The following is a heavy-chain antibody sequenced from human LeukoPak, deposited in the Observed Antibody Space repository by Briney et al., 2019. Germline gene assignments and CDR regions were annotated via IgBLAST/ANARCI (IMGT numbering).Heavy chain of an antibody. D-gene: IGHD2-15*01. CDR2: ISWNSGSI. CDR1: GFTFDDYA. CDR3: ATSPSYCSGGSCYSRAGEFDY. V-gene: IGHV3-9*01. J-gene: IGHJ4*02. Sequence: GGSLRLSCAASGFTFDDYAMHWVRQAPGKGLEWVSGISWNSGSIGYADSVKGRFTISRDNAKNSLYLQMNSLRAEDTALYYCATSPSYCSGGSCYSRAGEFDYWGQGTLVTVSS.